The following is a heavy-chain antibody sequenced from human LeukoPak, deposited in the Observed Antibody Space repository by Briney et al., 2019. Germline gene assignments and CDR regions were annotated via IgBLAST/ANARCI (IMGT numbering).Heavy chain of an antibody. J-gene: IGHJ4*02. D-gene: IGHD3-10*01. CDR2: ISSGSSYI. V-gene: IGHV3-21*01. Sequence: PAGTLRLSCTASGGTFSNYNRNWVRQAPGKGLEWVSYISSGSSYIFYADSVKGRFTISRDNAKNSLYLQMNSLRGEDTAVYYCARDNPYGSGSHDSWGQGALVTVSS. CDR3: ARDNPYGSGSHDS. CDR1: GGTFSNYN.